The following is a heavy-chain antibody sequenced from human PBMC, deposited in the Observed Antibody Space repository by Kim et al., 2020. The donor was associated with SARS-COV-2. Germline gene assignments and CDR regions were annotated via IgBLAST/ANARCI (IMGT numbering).Heavy chain of an antibody. J-gene: IGHJ4*02. Sequence: GVSLRLSCAASGFTFSSYGMHWVRQAPGKGLEWVAVISYDGSNKYYADSVKGRFTISRDNSKNTLYLQMNSLRAEDTAVYYCAKGSGSYYSYFDYWGQGTLVTVSS. CDR1: GFTFSSYG. CDR3: AKGSGSYYSYFDY. CDR2: ISYDGSNK. D-gene: IGHD3-10*01. V-gene: IGHV3-30*18.